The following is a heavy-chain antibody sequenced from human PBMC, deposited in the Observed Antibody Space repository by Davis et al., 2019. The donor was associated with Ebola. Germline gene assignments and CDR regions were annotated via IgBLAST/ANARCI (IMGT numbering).Heavy chain of an antibody. V-gene: IGHV3-30*18. CDR1: GFAFSSFG. CDR3: AKDMIGYGGPLDH. Sequence: GESLKISCAASGFAFSSFGMHWVRQAPGKGLEWVAVVSYDEDAEFYADSVKGRFTISRDNSRNTLYLQMNNLRPDDTAVYYCAKDMIGYGGPLDHWGQGTLVTVSS. CDR2: VSYDEDAE. D-gene: IGHD4-23*01. J-gene: IGHJ4*02.